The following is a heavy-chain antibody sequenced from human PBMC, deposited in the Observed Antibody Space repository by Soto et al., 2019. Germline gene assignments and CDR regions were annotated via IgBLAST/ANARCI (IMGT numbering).Heavy chain of an antibody. CDR1: GFTFSNAW. J-gene: IGHJ4*02. CDR2: IKSKTDGGTT. V-gene: IGHV3-15*01. CDR3: TTGPSVLRYFDWSY. D-gene: IGHD3-9*01. Sequence: GGSLRLSCAASGFTFSNAWMSWVRQAPGKGLEWVGRIKSKTDGGTTDYTAPVKDRFTISRDDSKNTLNLQMNSLKTEDTAVYYCTTGPSVLRYFDWSYWGQGTLVTVSS.